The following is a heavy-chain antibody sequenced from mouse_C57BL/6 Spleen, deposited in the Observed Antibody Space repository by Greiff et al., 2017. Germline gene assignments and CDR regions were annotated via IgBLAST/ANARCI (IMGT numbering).Heavy chain of an antibody. J-gene: IGHJ2*01. D-gene: IGHD3-2*02. CDR2: LDPENGDT. Sequence: EVQLQQSGAELVRPGASVKLSCTASGFNIKDDYMHWVKQRPEQGLEWIGWLDPENGDTEYASKFQGKATITAAPSSNTAYLQLSSLTSEDTAVYYCTTGAAQATVDYWGQGTTLTVSS. V-gene: IGHV14-4*01. CDR1: GFNIKDDY. CDR3: TTGAAQATVDY.